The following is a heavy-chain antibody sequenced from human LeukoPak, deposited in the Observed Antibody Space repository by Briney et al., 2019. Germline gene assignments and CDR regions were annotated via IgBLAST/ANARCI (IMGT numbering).Heavy chain of an antibody. CDR2: IRYDGINK. Sequence: PGGSLRLSCAASGFTFNSYGMHWVRQAPGKGLDWVAFIRYDGINKYYADSVKGRFTISRDNSKNTLYLQMDSLRVEDTAVYCCARDPPSRGTRYFDYWGQGILVTVSS. V-gene: IGHV3-30*02. CDR3: ARDPPSRGTRYFDY. J-gene: IGHJ4*02. CDR1: GFTFNSYG. D-gene: IGHD3-16*01.